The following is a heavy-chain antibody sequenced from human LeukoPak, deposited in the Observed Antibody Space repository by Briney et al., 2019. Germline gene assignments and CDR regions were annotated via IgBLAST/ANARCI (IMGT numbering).Heavy chain of an antibody. V-gene: IGHV3-23*01. CDR3: ARGGAWYSDY. CDR1: RFTFSSYA. D-gene: IGHD6-13*01. J-gene: IGHJ4*02. Sequence: PGGSLRLSCAASRFTFSSYAMIWVRQAPGKGLEWVSTISGSGFSTYYADSVKGRFTISRDNSKNTVYLQMNSLRAEDTAVYYCARGGAWYSDYWGQGTLVTVSS. CDR2: ISGSGFST.